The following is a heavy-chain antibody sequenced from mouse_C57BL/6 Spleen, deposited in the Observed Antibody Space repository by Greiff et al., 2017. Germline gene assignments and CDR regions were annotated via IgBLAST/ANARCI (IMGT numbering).Heavy chain of an antibody. CDR2: IDPSDSET. CDR3: ARMYDGYNGSDY. J-gene: IGHJ2*01. D-gene: IGHD2-3*01. Sequence: QVQLQQPGAELVRPGASVKLSCKASGYTFTSYWMHWVKQRPGQGLEWIGNIDPSDSETHYNQKFKGKATLTVDKSSSTAYMQLSSLTSEDSAVYYCARMYDGYNGSDYWGQGTTVTVSA. V-gene: IGHV1-52*01. CDR1: GYTFTSYW.